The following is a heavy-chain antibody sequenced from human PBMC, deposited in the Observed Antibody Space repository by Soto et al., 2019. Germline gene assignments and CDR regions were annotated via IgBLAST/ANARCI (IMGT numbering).Heavy chain of an antibody. CDR1: GGSISSYY. V-gene: IGHV4-59*01. D-gene: IGHD4-17*01. J-gene: IGHJ4*02. CDR3: ARRYGASFDY. Sequence: SETLSLTCTVSGGSISSYYWSWIRQPPGKGLEWIGYMYYGGSTNYNPSLKSRVTISVDTSKNQFSLKLSSVTAADTAVYYCARRYGASFDYWGQGTLVTVSS. CDR2: MYYGGST.